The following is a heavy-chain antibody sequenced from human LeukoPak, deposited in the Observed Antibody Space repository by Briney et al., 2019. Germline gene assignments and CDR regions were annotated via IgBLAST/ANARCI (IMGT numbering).Heavy chain of an antibody. CDR1: GFTFSGYW. J-gene: IGHJ4*02. V-gene: IGHV3-7*01. CDR2: IKQDGSEK. CDR3: ARSAAAAGAYYFDY. Sequence: GGSLRLSCAASGFTFSGYWMSWVRQAPGKGLEWVANIKQDGSEKYYVDSVKGRFTISRDNAKNSLYLQMNSLRAEDTAVYYCARSAAAAGAYYFDYWGQGTLVTVSS. D-gene: IGHD6-13*01.